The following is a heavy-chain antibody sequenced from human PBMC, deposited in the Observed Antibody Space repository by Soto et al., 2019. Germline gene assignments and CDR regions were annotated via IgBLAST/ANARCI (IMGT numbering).Heavy chain of an antibody. D-gene: IGHD3-10*01. Sequence: PSETLSLTCTVSGGSISSYYWSWIRQPPGKGLEWIGYVHDSWGSHYNPSLKSRVAISLDTSKSQLSLKLTSVTATDTAAYYCGQQGFGALHRLFDVWGHGSTVTVSS. CDR2: VHDSWGS. CDR3: GQQGFGALHRLFDV. V-gene: IGHV4-59*08. CDR1: GGSISSYY. J-gene: IGHJ6*02.